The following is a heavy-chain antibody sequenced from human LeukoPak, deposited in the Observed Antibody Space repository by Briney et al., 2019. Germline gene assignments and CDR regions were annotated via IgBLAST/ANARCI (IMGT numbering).Heavy chain of an antibody. CDR2: ISYDGSNK. D-gene: IGHD6-19*01. J-gene: IGHJ4*02. CDR1: GFTLSSYG. CDR3: AKDQESSGWDY. V-gene: IGHV3-30*18. Sequence: GRSLRLSCAASGFTLSSYGMHWVRQAPGKGLEWVAVISYDGSNKYYADSVKGRFTISRDNSKNTLYLQMNSLRAEDTAVYYCAKDQESSGWDYWGQGTLVTVSS.